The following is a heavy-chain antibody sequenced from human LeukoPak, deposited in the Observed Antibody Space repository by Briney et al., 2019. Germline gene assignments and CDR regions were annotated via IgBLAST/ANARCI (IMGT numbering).Heavy chain of an antibody. CDR1: GYTFTGYY. J-gene: IGHJ4*02. D-gene: IGHD3-9*01. CDR3: ARVNLRYFDWLAY. V-gene: IGHV1-2*02. Sequence: ASVKVSCKASGYTFTGYYMHWVRQAPGQGLEWMGWINPNSGGTNYAQKFQGRVTMTRDTSISTAYMELSRLRSDDTAVYYCARVNLRYFDWLAYWGQGTLVTVSS. CDR2: INPNSGGT.